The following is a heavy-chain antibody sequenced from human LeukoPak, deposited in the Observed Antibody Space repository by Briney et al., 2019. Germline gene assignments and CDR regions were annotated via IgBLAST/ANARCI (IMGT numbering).Heavy chain of an antibody. CDR3: AGDTHSSNWYDH. CDR2: IYSDGNT. V-gene: IGHV3-53*01. CDR1: GFTVTSIY. D-gene: IGHD2-2*01. Sequence: GGSLRLSCAVSGFTVTSIYMSWVRQAPGKGLEWVSFIYSDGNTYYADSVKGRFTISRDSSRNTLYLQMNSLRVEDTAVYYCAGDTHSSNWYDHWGQGTLVTVSP. J-gene: IGHJ5*02.